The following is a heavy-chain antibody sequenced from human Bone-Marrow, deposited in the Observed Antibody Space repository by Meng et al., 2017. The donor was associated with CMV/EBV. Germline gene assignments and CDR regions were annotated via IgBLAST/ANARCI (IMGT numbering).Heavy chain of an antibody. CDR3: AREKGGPYCSSTSCPTGYGMDV. D-gene: IGHD2-2*01. Sequence: ASVKVSCKASGYTFTGYYMHWVRQAPGQWLEWMGWINPNSGGTNYAQKFQGRVTMTRDTSISTAYMELSRLRSDDTAVYYCAREKGGPYCSSTSCPTGYGMDVWGQGTTVTVSS. V-gene: IGHV1-2*02. J-gene: IGHJ6*02. CDR2: INPNSGGT. CDR1: GYTFTGYY.